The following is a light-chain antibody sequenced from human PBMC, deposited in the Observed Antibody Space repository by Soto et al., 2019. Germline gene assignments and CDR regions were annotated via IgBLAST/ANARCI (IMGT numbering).Light chain of an antibody. V-gene: IGKV3D-20*02. J-gene: IGKJ1*01. CDR2: GAS. CDR3: QQRSDWPPT. Sequence: EIVLTQSPGTLSLSPGERATLSCRASQSVSSNFLAWYQQKPGQAPRLLIYGASNRATGIPARFSGSGSGTDFTLTISSPEAEDFAVYYCQQRSDWPPTFGQGTKVDIK. CDR1: QSVSSN.